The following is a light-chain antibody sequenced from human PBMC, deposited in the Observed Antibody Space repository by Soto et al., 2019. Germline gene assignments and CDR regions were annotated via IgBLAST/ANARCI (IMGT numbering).Light chain of an antibody. J-gene: IGKJ2*01. Sequence: DIQMTQSPSSQSASVGDRVTITCRASQSISSYLNWYQQKPGKAPKVLIYAASSLQSGVPSRFSVSESGTDFTLTISSLQPEDFATYYCQQSYSTPYTFGQGTKLEIK. V-gene: IGKV1-39*01. CDR1: QSISSY. CDR3: QQSYSTPYT. CDR2: AAS.